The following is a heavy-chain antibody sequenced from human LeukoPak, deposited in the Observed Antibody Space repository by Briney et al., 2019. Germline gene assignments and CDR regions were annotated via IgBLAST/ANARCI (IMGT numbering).Heavy chain of an antibody. J-gene: IGHJ6*02. Sequence: PGGSLRLSCAASGFTFSSYSMNCVRQAPGKGLEWVSSISSSSSYIYYADSVKGRFTIPRDNAKNSLYLQMNSLSTEDTALYCCAKDVDTRMAWGMDVWGRGTTVTVSS. CDR1: GFTFSSYS. CDR2: ISSSSSYI. V-gene: IGHV3-21*04. D-gene: IGHD5-18*01. CDR3: AKDVDTRMAWGMDV.